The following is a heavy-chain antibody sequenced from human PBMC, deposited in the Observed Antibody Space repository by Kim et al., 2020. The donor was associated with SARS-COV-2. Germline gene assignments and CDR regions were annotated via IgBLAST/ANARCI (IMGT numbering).Heavy chain of an antibody. J-gene: IGHJ4*02. CDR1: GGSFSGYY. V-gene: IGHV4-34*01. Sequence: SETLSLTCAVYGGSFSGYYWSWIRQPPGKGLEWIGEINHSGTTNYNPSLKSRVTISIDTSKNQFSLNLNSVTAADTAVYYCARGLRGSFYSHYFDYWGQG. CDR3: ARGLRGSFYSHYFDY. CDR2: INHSGTT. D-gene: IGHD1-26*01.